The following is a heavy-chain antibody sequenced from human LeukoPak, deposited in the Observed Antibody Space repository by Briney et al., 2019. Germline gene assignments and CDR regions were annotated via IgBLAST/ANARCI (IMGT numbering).Heavy chain of an antibody. V-gene: IGHV3-66*01. CDR2: IYSGGST. Sequence: PGGSLRLSCAASGFTVSSNYMSWVRQAPGKGLEWVSVIYSGGSTYYADSVKGRFTISRDNSKNTLYLQMNSLRAEDTAVYYCARGPAHYCGGDCWYFDYWGQGTLVTVSS. CDR3: ARGPAHYCGGDCWYFDY. J-gene: IGHJ4*02. D-gene: IGHD2-21*02. CDR1: GFTVSSNY.